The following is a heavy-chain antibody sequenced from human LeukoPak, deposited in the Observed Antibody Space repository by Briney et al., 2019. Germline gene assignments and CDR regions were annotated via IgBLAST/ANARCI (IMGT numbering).Heavy chain of an antibody. CDR2: INHSGST. CDR3: ARDRYCSSTSCNRYYYHGMDV. CDR1: GGSFSGYY. Sequence: PSETLSLTCGVYGGSFSGYYWSWIRQPPGKGLEWIGDINHSGSTNYNPSFKSRVTISVDPSKSQFSLRLNSMTAADTAVYYCARDRYCSSTSCNRYYYHGMDVWGQGTTVTVSS. J-gene: IGHJ6*02. D-gene: IGHD2-2*01. V-gene: IGHV4-34*01.